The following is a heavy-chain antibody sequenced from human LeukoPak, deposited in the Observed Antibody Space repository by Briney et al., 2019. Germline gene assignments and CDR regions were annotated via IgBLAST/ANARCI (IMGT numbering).Heavy chain of an antibody. CDR3: VKDMTAVTTDRKSMEG. CDR2: ISSNGGST. CDR1: GFTFSSYA. Sequence: PGGSLRLSCSASGFTFSSYAVHWVRQAPGKGLEYVSAISSNGGSTYYADSVKGRFTISRDNSKNTLYLQMSSLRAEDTAVYYCVKDMTAVTTDRKSMEGRVQGTTVTVSS. V-gene: IGHV3-64D*09. J-gene: IGHJ6*02. D-gene: IGHD4-17*01.